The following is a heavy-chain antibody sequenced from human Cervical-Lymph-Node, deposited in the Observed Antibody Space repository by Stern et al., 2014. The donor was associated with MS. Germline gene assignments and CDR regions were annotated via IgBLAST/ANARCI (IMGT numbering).Heavy chain of an antibody. CDR1: GFTFSSYG. Sequence: VQLVESGGGVVQPGRSLRLSCAASGFTFSSYGMHWVRQAPGKGLEWVAVIWYDGSNKYYAVSVKGRFTISRDNSKNTLYLQMNSLRAEDTAVYYCARARGAAVVFNWFDPWGQGTLVTVSS. D-gene: IGHD6-13*01. CDR3: ARARGAAVVFNWFDP. V-gene: IGHV3-33*01. J-gene: IGHJ5*02. CDR2: IWYDGSNK.